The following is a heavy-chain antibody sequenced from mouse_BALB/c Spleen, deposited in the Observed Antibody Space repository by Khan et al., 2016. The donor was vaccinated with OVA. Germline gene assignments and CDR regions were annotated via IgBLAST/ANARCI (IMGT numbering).Heavy chain of an antibody. Sequence: QVQLKESGAELARPGASVKLSCTASGYTFTDYYINWIRQRPGQGLEWIGEISPGSDKIYYNEKFKGQATMTVAKSSSTAYMQLSSLTSQDSAVECCAREWAAWFPDWGQGTLVTVSA. CDR1: GYTFTDYY. CDR3: AREWAAWFPD. J-gene: IGHJ3*01. V-gene: IGHV1-77*01. CDR2: ISPGSDKI.